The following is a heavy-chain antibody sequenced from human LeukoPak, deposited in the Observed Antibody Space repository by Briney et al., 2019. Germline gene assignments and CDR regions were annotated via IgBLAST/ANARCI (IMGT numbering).Heavy chain of an antibody. Sequence: SETLSLTCTVSGGSISSSSYYWGWIRQPPGKGLEWIGSIYYSGSTYYNPSLKSRVTISVDTSKNQFSLKLSSVTAADTAVYYCARLFVAEYLQHWGQGTLVTVSS. CDR2: IYYSGST. J-gene: IGHJ1*01. CDR1: GGSISSSSYY. V-gene: IGHV4-39*01. D-gene: IGHD3-3*01. CDR3: ARLFVAEYLQH.